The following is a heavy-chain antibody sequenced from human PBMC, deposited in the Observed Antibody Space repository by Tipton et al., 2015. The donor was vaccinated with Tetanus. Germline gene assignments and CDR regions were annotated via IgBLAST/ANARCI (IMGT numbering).Heavy chain of an antibody. D-gene: IGHD6-13*01. CDR1: GFSFSTYT. CDR2: MDGDGRTI. J-gene: IGHJ4*02. Sequence: SLRLSCAASGFSFSTYTMNWARQAPGKGLVWVARMDGDGRTITYADFVKGRFTISRDNTKNTLYLQMNSLRAEDTAVYFCARDATHRQISSPGDDVDYWGQGTLVTVSS. V-gene: IGHV3-74*01. CDR3: ARDATHRQISSPGDDVDY.